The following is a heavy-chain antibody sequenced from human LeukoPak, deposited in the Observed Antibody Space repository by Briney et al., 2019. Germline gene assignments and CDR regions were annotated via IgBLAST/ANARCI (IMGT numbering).Heavy chain of an antibody. CDR1: GYTFTGYY. CDR2: INPNSGGT. V-gene: IGHV1-2*02. CDR3: ARVLLTYYFDSSGYYDY. D-gene: IGHD3-22*01. J-gene: IGHJ4*02. Sequence: GTSGKVSCKASGYTFTGYYMHWVRQAPGQGLEWMGWINPNSGGTNYAQKFQDRVTMTRDTSISTAYMELSRLRSDDTAVYYCARVLLTYYFDSSGYYDYWGQGTLVTVSS.